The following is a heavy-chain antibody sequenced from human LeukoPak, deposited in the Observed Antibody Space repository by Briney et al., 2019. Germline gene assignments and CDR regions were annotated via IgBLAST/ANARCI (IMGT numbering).Heavy chain of an antibody. CDR2: ISYDGSNA. CDR3: ARGRNSALVTPSDY. J-gene: IGHJ4*02. CDR1: GFTFSAYA. D-gene: IGHD5-18*01. V-gene: IGHV3-30*04. Sequence: PGGSLRLSCAASGFTFSAYAMYWVRQAPGKGLECVAVISYDGSNAYYADSVKGRFTISRDTSKNTLYLQMNSLRPEDTAVYYCARGRNSALVTPSDYWGQGALVTVSS.